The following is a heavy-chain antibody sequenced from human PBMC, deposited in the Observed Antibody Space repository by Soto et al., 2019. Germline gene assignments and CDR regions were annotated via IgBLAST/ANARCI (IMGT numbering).Heavy chain of an antibody. CDR2: IYSGGST. Sequence: EVQLVESGGGLVQPGGSLRLSCAASGFTVSSNYMSWVRQAPGKGLEWVSVIYSGGSTYYADSVKGRFTISRHNSTNTLDLQMNRLRAEDTAVYYCAINGDEADYWGKGTLFTVSS. J-gene: IGHJ4*02. CDR3: AINGDEADY. CDR1: GFTVSSNY. D-gene: IGHD3-10*01. V-gene: IGHV3-53*04.